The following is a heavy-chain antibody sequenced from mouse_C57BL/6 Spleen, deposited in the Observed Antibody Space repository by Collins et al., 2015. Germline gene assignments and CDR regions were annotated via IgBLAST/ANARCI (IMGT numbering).Heavy chain of an antibody. CDR3: ARDSSYGFAY. CDR2: IYPGDGDT. Sequence: QVQLQQSGPELVKPGASVKISCKASGYAFSSSWMNWVKQRPGQSLEWIGRIYPGDGDTNYNGRFRGTATLTADKSSTTAYMQLSSLTSVDSAVYFCARDSSYGFAYWGQGTLVTVSA. V-gene: IGHV1-82*01. J-gene: IGHJ3*01. CDR1: GYAFSSSW. D-gene: IGHD1-1*01.